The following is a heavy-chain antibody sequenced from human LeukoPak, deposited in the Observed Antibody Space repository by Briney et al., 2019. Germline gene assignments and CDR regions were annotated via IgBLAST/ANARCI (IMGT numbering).Heavy chain of an antibody. Sequence: KPSETLSLTCAVYGGSFSGYYWSWIRQPPGKGLEWIGEINHSGSTNYNPSLKSRVTISVDTSKNQFSLKLSSVTAADTAVYYCARSTWLRFIHPDYWGQGTLVTVSS. D-gene: IGHD5-12*01. CDR2: INHSGST. J-gene: IGHJ4*02. V-gene: IGHV4-34*01. CDR3: ARSTWLRFIHPDY. CDR1: GGSFSGYY.